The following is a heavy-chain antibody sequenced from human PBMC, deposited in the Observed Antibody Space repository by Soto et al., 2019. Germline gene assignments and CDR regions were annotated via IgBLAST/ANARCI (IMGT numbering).Heavy chain of an antibody. J-gene: IGHJ5*02. V-gene: IGHV1-69*13. D-gene: IGHD2-2*01. CDR3: ARNAVLNCSSTSCDGRWFEL. CDR2: IIPIFGTA. CDR1: GGTFSSYA. Sequence: RASVKVSCKASGGTFSSYAISWVRQAPGQGLEWMGGIIPIFGTANYAQKFQGRVTITADESTSTDYMELSSMRSEDTAVYYCARNAVLNCSSTSCDGRWFELWGQGTPVSVSS.